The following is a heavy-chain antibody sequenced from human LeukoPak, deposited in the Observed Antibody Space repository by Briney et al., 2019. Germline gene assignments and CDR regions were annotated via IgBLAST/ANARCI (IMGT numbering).Heavy chain of an antibody. CDR3: ARNRPAWTPWGMDV. V-gene: IGHV7-4-1*02. D-gene: IGHD1-14*01. CDR2: INTNTGNP. J-gene: IGHJ6*02. Sequence: ASVKVSCKASGYTFTSYAMNWVRQAPGQGLEWMGWINTNTGNPTYAQGFTGRFVFSLGTSVSTAYLQISSLKAEDTAVYYCARNRPAWTPWGMDVWGQGTTVTVSS. CDR1: GYTFTSYA.